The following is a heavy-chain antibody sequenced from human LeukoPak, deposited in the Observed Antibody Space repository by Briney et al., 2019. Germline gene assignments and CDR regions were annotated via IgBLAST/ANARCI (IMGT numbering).Heavy chain of an antibody. V-gene: IGHV3-23*01. CDR2: ISGSGGST. CDR3: AKDRSYYDILTGSPIGPGWFDP. D-gene: IGHD3-9*01. J-gene: IGHJ5*02. Sequence: GGSLRLSCAASGFTFSSYAMSWVRQAPGKVLELVSAISGSGGSTYYADSVKGRFTISRDNSKNTLYLQMNSLRAEDTAVYYCAKDRSYYDILTGSPIGPGWFDPWGQGTLVTVSS. CDR1: GFTFSSYA.